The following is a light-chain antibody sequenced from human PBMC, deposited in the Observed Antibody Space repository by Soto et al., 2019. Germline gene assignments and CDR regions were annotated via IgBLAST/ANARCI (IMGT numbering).Light chain of an antibody. Sequence: DIQMTQSPSSLSASVGDRVTITCRASQSIRSYLNWYQQKPGKAPELLIYAASSLQSGVSSRVSGSGSGTDFTLTISSLQPEDFATYYCQQSYSTPTWTFGQGTKVDIK. CDR1: QSIRSY. CDR2: AAS. V-gene: IGKV1-39*01. CDR3: QQSYSTPTWT. J-gene: IGKJ1*01.